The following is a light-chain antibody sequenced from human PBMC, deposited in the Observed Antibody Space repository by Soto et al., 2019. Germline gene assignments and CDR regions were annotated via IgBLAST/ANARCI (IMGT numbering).Light chain of an antibody. CDR2: GAS. J-gene: IGKJ2*01. CDR1: QSVSSSS. V-gene: IGKV3-20*01. Sequence: EIVLTQSLGTLSLSPGEIATLSCGASQSVSSSSLAWYQQKPGQAPRLLIYGASSRATCIPDRVSGSGSGADFTLSISRLEPEDFAMYYCQQYGSSPYTFGQGTKLAIK. CDR3: QQYGSSPYT.